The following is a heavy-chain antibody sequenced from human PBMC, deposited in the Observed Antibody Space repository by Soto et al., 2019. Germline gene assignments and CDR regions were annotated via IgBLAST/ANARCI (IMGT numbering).Heavy chain of an antibody. CDR3: ARHEPYSGYEYYFDY. CDR2: IYPGDSDT. CDR1: GYSFTSYW. D-gene: IGHD5-12*01. V-gene: IGHV5-51*01. J-gene: IGHJ4*02. Sequence: GESLKISCKGSGYSFTSYWIGWVRQMPGKGLEWMGIIYPGDSDTRYSPSFQGQVTISADKSISTAYLQWSSLKASDTAMYDCARHEPYSGYEYYFDYWGQGTLVTVSS.